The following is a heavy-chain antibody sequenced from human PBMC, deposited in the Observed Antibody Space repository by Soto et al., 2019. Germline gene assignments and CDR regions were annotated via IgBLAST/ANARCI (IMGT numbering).Heavy chain of an antibody. CDR3: AREGVAPYYYYGIYV. CDR2: ISTYNGDT. V-gene: IGHV1-18*01. CDR1: GYTFTRSG. D-gene: IGHD5-12*01. Sequence: GASVKVSCKASGYTFTRSGISWVRQAPGQGLEWMGWISTYNGDTNYAQTFQGRVTMTTDTSTSTVHMEVRSLRSDDTAVYYCAREGVAPYYYYGIYVWGQGTPVTVSS. J-gene: IGHJ6*02.